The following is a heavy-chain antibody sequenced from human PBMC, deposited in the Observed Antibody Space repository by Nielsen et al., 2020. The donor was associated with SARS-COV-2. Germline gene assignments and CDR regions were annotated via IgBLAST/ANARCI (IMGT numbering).Heavy chain of an antibody. CDR1: GFTFSSYG. Sequence: GGSLRLSCAASGFTFSSYGMHWVRQAPGKGLEWVAVISYDGSNKYYADSVKGRFTISRDNSKNTLYLQMNSLRAEDTAVYYCAKDRGYWGQGSLVTVSS. J-gene: IGHJ4*02. CDR2: ISYDGSNK. CDR3: AKDRGY. V-gene: IGHV3-30*18.